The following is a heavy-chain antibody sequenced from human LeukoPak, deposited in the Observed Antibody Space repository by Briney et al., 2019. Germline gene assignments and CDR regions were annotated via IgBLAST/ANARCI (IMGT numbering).Heavy chain of an antibody. J-gene: IGHJ5*02. CDR1: GFTFSSYG. D-gene: IGHD3-9*01. V-gene: IGHV3-30*18. CDR2: ISYDGSNK. CDR3: AKDSYDILTDSKWFDP. Sequence: GRSLRHSCAASGFTFSSYGMHWVRQAPGKGLEWVAVISYDGSNKYYADSVKGRFTISRDNSKNTLYLQMNSLRAEDTAVYYCAKDSYDILTDSKWFDPWGQGTLVTVSS.